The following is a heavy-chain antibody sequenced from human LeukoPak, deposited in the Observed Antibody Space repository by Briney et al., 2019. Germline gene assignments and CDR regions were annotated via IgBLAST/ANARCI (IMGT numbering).Heavy chain of an antibody. CDR1: GGSVSSGSYY. CDR2: IYYSGST. J-gene: IGHJ6*02. V-gene: IGHV4-61*01. D-gene: IGHD1-20*01. CDR3: ASRKYNWNYYYYYGTDV. Sequence: PSETLSLTCTVSGGSVSSGSYYWSWIRQPPGKGLEWIGYIYYSGSTNYNPSLKSRVTISVDTSKNQFSLKLSSVTAADTAVYYCASRKYNWNYYYYYGTDVWGQGTTVTVSS.